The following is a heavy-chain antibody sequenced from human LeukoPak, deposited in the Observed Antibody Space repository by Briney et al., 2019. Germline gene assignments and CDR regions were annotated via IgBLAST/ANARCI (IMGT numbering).Heavy chain of an antibody. CDR1: GGPISSYY. J-gene: IGHJ4*02. CDR3: AREGGYNWRQ. CDR2: IYYSGST. V-gene: IGHV4-59*01. D-gene: IGHD1-1*01. Sequence: SETLSLTCTVSGGPISSYYWSWIRQPPGKGLEWIGYIYYSGSTNYNPSLKSRVTISVDTSKNQFSLKLSSVTAADTAVYYCAREGGYNWRQWGQGTLVTVSS.